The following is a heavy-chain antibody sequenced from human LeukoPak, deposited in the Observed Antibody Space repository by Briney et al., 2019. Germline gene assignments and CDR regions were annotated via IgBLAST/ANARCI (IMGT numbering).Heavy chain of an antibody. D-gene: IGHD3-22*01. CDR2: IYYSGST. CDR1: GVSISSYY. CDR3: ARDYDSSGYYDAFDI. V-gene: IGHV4-59*01. Sequence: SETLCLTCTVSGVSISSYYWSWIRQPPGKGLEWIGYIYYSGSTNYNPSLKSRVTISVDTSKNQFSLKLSSVTAADTAVYYCARDYDSSGYYDAFDIWGQGTMVTVSS. J-gene: IGHJ3*02.